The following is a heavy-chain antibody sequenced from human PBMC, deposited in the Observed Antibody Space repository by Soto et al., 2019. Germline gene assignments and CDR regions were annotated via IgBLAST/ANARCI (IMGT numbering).Heavy chain of an antibody. CDR3: ASGYSYGGLDS. CDR1: GGTFSSYP. V-gene: IGHV1-69*13. D-gene: IGHD5-18*01. J-gene: IGHJ4*02. CDR2: IIPIFGTA. Sequence: VASVKVSCKASGGTFSSYPINWVRQAPGQGLERMGEIIPIFGTANYAQKFQGRVTITADEFTSTAYMELSSLRSDDTAVYYCASGYSYGGLDSWGQGPLVTVSS.